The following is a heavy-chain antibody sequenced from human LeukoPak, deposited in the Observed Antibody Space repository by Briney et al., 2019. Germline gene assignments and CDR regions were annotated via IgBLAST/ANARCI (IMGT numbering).Heavy chain of an antibody. Sequence: GGSLRLSCAASGLTFSTYWMSWVRQAPGQGLEWVANVKHDGSEKYYVDSVKGRFTISRDNAKNSLYLQMNSLRDEDTAVYYCASDSPGYASGSYFAYWGQGTLVTVSS. CDR3: ASDSPGYASGSYFAY. J-gene: IGHJ4*02. V-gene: IGHV3-7*03. CDR2: VKHDGSEK. D-gene: IGHD2-15*01. CDR1: GLTFSTYW.